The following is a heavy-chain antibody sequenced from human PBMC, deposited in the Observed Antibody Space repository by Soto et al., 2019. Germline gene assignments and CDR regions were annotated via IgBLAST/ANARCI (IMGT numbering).Heavy chain of an antibody. J-gene: IGHJ4*02. V-gene: IGHV4-59*08. CDR3: ARTPPLGYFDY. CDR1: GGSISSYY. CDR2: IYYSGST. Sequence: SDTLSLTCTVSGGSISSYYWSWIRQPPGKGLEWIGYIYYSGSTYYNPSLKSRVTISVDTSKNQFSLKLSSVTAADTAVYYCARTPPLGYFDYWGQGTLVTVSS.